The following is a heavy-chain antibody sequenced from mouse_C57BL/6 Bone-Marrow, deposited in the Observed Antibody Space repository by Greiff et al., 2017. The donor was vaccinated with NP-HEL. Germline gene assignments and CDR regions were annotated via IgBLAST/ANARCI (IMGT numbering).Heavy chain of an antibody. CDR3: ARHRLLFYYAMDY. V-gene: IGHV5-6*01. CDR1: GFTFSSYG. CDR2: ISSGGSYT. J-gene: IGHJ4*01. Sequence: EVKLVESGGDLVKPGGSLKLSCAASGFTFSSYGMSWVRQTPDKRLEWVATISSGGSYTYYPDSVKGRFTLSRDNAKNTLYLQMSSLKSEDTAMYYCARHRLLFYYAMDYWGQGTSVTVSS. D-gene: IGHD1-1*01.